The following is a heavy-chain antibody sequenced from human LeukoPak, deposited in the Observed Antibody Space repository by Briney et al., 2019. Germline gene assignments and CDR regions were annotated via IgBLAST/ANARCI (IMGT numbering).Heavy chain of an antibody. Sequence: PSETLSLTCTVSGYSISSGYYWGWIRQPPGKGLEWIGSIYHSGSTYYNPSLKSRVTISVDTSKNQFSLKLSSVTAADTAVYYCARVGIFGVVIHRGFFDYWGQGTLVTVSS. V-gene: IGHV4-38-2*02. CDR1: GYSISSGYY. CDR2: IYHSGST. CDR3: ARVGIFGVVIHRGFFDY. D-gene: IGHD3-3*01. J-gene: IGHJ4*02.